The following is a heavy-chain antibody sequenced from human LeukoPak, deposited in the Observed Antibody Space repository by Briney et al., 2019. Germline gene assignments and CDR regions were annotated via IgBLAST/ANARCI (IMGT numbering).Heavy chain of an antibody. CDR1: GFTFNSYT. J-gene: IGHJ4*02. Sequence: PGGSLRLSCAGSGFTFNSYTMNWVRQAPGKGLEWVSSISSSATYIYYADSVRGRFTISRDDAKNSLFLHMNSLRAEDTAVYYCATWDDYGDYVAFEYWGQGTLVTVSS. V-gene: IGHV3-21*01. CDR2: ISSSATYI. D-gene: IGHD4-17*01. CDR3: ATWDDYGDYVAFEY.